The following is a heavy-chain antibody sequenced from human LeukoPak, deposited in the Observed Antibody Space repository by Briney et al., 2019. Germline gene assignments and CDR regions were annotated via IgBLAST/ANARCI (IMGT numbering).Heavy chain of an antibody. J-gene: IGHJ4*02. CDR2: ISGSGGST. CDR3: AKSLGYSYGFFDY. CDR1: GFTVNSNF. V-gene: IGHV3-23*01. D-gene: IGHD5-18*01. Sequence: GGSLRLSCAASGFTVNSNFMSWVRQAPGKGLEWVSAISGSGGSTYYADSVKGRFTISRDNSKNTLYLQMNSLRAEDTAVYYCAKSLGYSYGFFDYWGQGTLVTVSS.